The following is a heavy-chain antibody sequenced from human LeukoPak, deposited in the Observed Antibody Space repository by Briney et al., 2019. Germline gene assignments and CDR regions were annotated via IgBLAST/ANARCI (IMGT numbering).Heavy chain of an antibody. CDR3: AKDLGSSGCFDY. V-gene: IGHV3-30*02. CDR1: GFTFSSYG. J-gene: IGHJ4*02. Sequence: GGSLRLSYAASGFTFSSYGMHWVRQAPGKGLEWVAFIRYDGTNKYYADSVKGRFTISRDTSKNTLYLQMNSLRTEDTAVYYCAKDLGSSGCFDYWGQGTLVTVSS. CDR2: IRYDGTNK. D-gene: IGHD6-19*01.